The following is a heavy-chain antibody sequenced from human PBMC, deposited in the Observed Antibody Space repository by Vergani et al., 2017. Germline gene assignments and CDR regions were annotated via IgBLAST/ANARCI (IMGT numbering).Heavy chain of an antibody. CDR1: GGSISSGGYY. CDR3: ARDYDSSSWYYFDY. CDR2: IYYSGCT. J-gene: IGHJ4*02. V-gene: IGHV4-31*03. Sequence: QVQLQESGPGLVKPSQTLYLTCTVSGGSISSGGYYWSWIRQHPGKGLEWIGYIYYSGCTYYNPSLKSRVTISVDTSKNQFSLKLSSVTAADTAVYYCARDYDSSSWYYFDYWGQGTLVTVSS. D-gene: IGHD6-13*01.